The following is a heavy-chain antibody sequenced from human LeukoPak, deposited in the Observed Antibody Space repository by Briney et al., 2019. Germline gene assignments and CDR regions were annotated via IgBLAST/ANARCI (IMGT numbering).Heavy chain of an antibody. Sequence: GGSLRLSCAASGFTFSSYAMSWVRQAPGKGLEWVSAISGSGGSTYYADSVKGRFTVSRDNSKNTLYLQMNSLRAEDTAVYYCAKDLPNYGSGSSDFDYWGQGTLVTVSS. CDR1: GFTFSSYA. J-gene: IGHJ4*02. CDR3: AKDLPNYGSGSSDFDY. CDR2: ISGSGGST. V-gene: IGHV3-23*01. D-gene: IGHD3-10*01.